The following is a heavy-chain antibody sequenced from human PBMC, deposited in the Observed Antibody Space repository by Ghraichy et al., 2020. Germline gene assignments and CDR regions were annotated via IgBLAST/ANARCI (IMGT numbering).Heavy chain of an antibody. CDR3: ARGGYCSSTSCYAGAFDI. CDR1: GGTFSSYA. Sequence: SVKVSCKASGGTFSSYAISWVRQAPGQGLEWMGGIIPIFGTANYAQKFQGRVTITADESTSTAYMELSSLRSEDTAVYYCARGGYCSSTSCYAGAFDIWGQGTMVTVSS. J-gene: IGHJ3*02. V-gene: IGHV1-69*13. CDR2: IIPIFGTA. D-gene: IGHD2-2*01.